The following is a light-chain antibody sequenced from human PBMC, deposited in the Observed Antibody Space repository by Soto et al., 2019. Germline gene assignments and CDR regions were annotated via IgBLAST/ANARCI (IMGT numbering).Light chain of an antibody. CDR2: KAS. CDR3: QQYETYAT. V-gene: IGKV1-5*03. CDR1: QSVGRW. Sequence: DVHMNQFHVTLPASLRDPVTINYRASQSVGRWLAWYQQKPGKAPQVLIYKASDLKSGVPSRFSGSGSGTEFTLTISGLQPDDSATYYCQQYETYATFGQGTKV. J-gene: IGKJ1*01.